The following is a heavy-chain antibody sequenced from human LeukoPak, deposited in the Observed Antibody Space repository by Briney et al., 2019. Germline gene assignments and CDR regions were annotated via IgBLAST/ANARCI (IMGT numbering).Heavy chain of an antibody. CDR2: IYPGDSDT. J-gene: IGHJ4*02. D-gene: IGHD5-12*01. CDR1: GYSFTSYW. Sequence: GESLQISCQGSGYSFTSYWIGWVRQLPGKGLEWMGIIYPGDSDTRYSPSFQGQVTISADKSISTAYLQWSSLKASDTAMYYCARLGQYSGYAHFDYWGQGTLVTVSS. V-gene: IGHV5-51*01. CDR3: ARLGQYSGYAHFDY.